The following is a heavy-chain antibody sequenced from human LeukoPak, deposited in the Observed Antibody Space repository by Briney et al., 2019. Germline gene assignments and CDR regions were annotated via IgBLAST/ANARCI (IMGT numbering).Heavy chain of an antibody. CDR1: GFTFSSYA. Sequence: GGSLRLSCAASGFTFSSYAMSWVRQAPGKGLEWVSAISGSGGSTYYADSVKGRFTISRDNSKNTLYLQMNSLRAEDTAVYYCAKDDYYGSGSPPHDFDYWGQGTLVTVSS. CDR2: ISGSGGST. CDR3: AKDDYYGSGSPPHDFDY. D-gene: IGHD3-10*01. V-gene: IGHV3-23*01. J-gene: IGHJ4*02.